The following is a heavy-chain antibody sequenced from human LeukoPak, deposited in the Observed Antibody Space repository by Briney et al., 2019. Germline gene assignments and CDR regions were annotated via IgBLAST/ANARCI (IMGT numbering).Heavy chain of an antibody. J-gene: IGHJ4*02. V-gene: IGHV1-18*01. CDR2: TSAYNGNT. CDR1: GYTFTSYG. CDR3: AALHEGGTSSFDY. D-gene: IGHD6-6*01. Sequence: ASVKVSCKASGYTFTSYGISWARQAPGQGLEWMGWTSAYNGNTNYAQKLQGRVTMTTDTPTSTAYVELRSLRSDDTAVYYCAALHEGGTSSFDYWGQGTLVTVSS.